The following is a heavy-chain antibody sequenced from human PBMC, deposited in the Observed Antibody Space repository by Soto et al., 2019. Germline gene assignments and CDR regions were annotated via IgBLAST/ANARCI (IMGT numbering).Heavy chain of an antibody. V-gene: IGHV3-33*01. J-gene: IGHJ4*02. Sequence: GGSLRLSCAASGFTFSPYVMHWVRQAPGKGLEWVAVIWYDGSNKYYADSVKGRFTISRDNSKNTLYLQMNSLRAEDTAVYYCARGGRDRGVTDYWGQGTLVTVSS. CDR3: ARGGRDRGVTDY. D-gene: IGHD3-10*01. CDR2: IWYDGSNK. CDR1: GFTFSPYV.